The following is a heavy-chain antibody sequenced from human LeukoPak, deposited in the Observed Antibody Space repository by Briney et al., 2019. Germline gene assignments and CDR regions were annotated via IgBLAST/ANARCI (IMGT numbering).Heavy chain of an antibody. V-gene: IGHV3-30-3*01. CDR3: AREVGSSNLDY. D-gene: IGHD6-13*01. J-gene: IGHJ4*02. Sequence: PGGSLRLSCAASGFTFSSYAMHWVRQAPGKGLEWVAVISYDGSNKYYADSVKGRFTISRDNAKNSLYLQMNSLRAEDTAVYYCAREVGSSNLDYWGQGTLVTVSS. CDR2: ISYDGSNK. CDR1: GFTFSSYA.